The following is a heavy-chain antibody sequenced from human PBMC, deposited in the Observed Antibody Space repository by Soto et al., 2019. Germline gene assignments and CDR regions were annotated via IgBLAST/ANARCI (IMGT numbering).Heavy chain of an antibody. CDR2: IDYSGST. V-gene: IGHV4-61*01. CDR3: ARTGWPTTLGS. J-gene: IGHJ5*02. D-gene: IGHD1-1*01. Sequence: SETLSLTCTVSGDSVSSGTYFWTWIRQPPGKGLEYIGYIDYSGSTNYNPSLKSRVTISVDMSKNQFSLNLNSVTAADTAVYCCARTGWPTTLGSWGQGTLVTVSS. CDR1: GDSVSSGTYF.